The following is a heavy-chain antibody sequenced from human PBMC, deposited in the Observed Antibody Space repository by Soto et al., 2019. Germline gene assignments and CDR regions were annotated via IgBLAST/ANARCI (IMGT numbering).Heavy chain of an antibody. Sequence: GASVKVSCKSSGYTFTSYYMHWVRQAPGQGLEWMGIINPSGGSTSYAQKFQGRVTMTRDTSTSTVYMELSSLRSEDTAVYYCAFAVAGMSSWFDPWGQGTLVTVSS. CDR3: AFAVAGMSSWFDP. V-gene: IGHV1-46*01. J-gene: IGHJ5*02. CDR2: INPSGGST. D-gene: IGHD6-19*01. CDR1: GYTFTSYY.